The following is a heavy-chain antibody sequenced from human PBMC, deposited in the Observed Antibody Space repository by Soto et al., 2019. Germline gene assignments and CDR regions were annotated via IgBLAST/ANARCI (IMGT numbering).Heavy chain of an antibody. D-gene: IGHD3-10*01. CDR2: MSGSGITI. V-gene: IGHV3-11*01. CDR3: AKDSRKVRGVMSLGGSNFDY. Sequence: TGGSLRLSCAASGFAFKEFSMTWIRQAPGKGLEWVSLMSGSGITIHYADSMKGRFTISRDNAKNSLFLQMDSLRADDTAVYYCAKDSRKVRGVMSLGGSNFDYWGQGTLVTVSS. CDR1: GFAFKEFS. J-gene: IGHJ4*02.